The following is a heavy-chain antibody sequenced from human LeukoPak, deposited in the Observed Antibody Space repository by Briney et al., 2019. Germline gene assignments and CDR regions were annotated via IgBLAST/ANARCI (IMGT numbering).Heavy chain of an antibody. CDR3: ARHRITHSGSYYYYYYYMDV. CDR2: INHSGIP. CDR1: GDALSGYY. Sequence: PSETLSLTCAVYGDALSGYYWSWIRQAPGKGLDWIGEINHSGIPRYNPSLKSRVTISVDTSKNQFSLKLSSVTAADTAVYYCARHRITHSGSYYYYYYYMDVWGKGTTVTISS. V-gene: IGHV4-34*01. D-gene: IGHD1-26*01. J-gene: IGHJ6*03.